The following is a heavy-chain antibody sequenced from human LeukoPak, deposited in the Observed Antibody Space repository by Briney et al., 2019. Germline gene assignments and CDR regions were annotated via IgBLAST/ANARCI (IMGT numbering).Heavy chain of an antibody. CDR1: GGTFSSYA. D-gene: IGHD3-10*01. V-gene: IGHV1-69*13. CDR3: ARSDYGSGSYSYYYFDY. J-gene: IGHJ4*02. Sequence: GASVKVSCKASGGTFSSYAISWVRQAPGQGLEWMGGIIPIFGTASYAQKFQGRVTITADESTSTAYMELSSLRSEDTAVYYCARSDYGSGSYSYYYFDYWGQGTLVTVSS. CDR2: IIPIFGTA.